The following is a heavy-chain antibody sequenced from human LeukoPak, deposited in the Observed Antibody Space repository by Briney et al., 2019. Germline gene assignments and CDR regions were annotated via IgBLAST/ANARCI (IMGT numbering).Heavy chain of an antibody. CDR1: GFTFSSYG. D-gene: IGHD3-3*01. Sequence: GGSLRLSCAASGFTFSSYGMHWVRQAPGKGLEWVAVISYDGSNKYYADSVKGRFTISRDNSKNTLYLQMNSLRAEDTAVYYCARGVRSSYYDFWSGYSPSFDYWGQGTLVTVSS. CDR2: ISYDGSNK. J-gene: IGHJ4*02. CDR3: ARGVRSSYYDFWSGYSPSFDY. V-gene: IGHV3-30*03.